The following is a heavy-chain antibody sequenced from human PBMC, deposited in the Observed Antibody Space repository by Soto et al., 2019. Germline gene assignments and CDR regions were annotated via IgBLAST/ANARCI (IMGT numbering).Heavy chain of an antibody. Sequence: ASVKVSCKASGYTFTSYAMHWVRQAPGQRLEWMGWINAGNGNTNYSQKFQGRVTMTTDTSTSTAYMELSSLRSDDTAVYYCARDRAGYSRPNWFDPWGQGTLVTVSS. V-gene: IGHV1-3*01. J-gene: IGHJ5*02. CDR2: INAGNGNT. D-gene: IGHD6-13*01. CDR1: GYTFTSYA. CDR3: ARDRAGYSRPNWFDP.